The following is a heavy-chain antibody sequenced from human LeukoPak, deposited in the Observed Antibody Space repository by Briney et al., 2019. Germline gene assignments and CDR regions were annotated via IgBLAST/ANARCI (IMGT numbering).Heavy chain of an antibody. Sequence: GGSLRLSCAASGFTVSDNNMIWVRQAPGKGLEWVSTLHRDGSVRYADSVNGRFTISRDDSKNTLSLQMSSLRDEDTAVYYCVRVHEGGYWGQGTLVTVSS. V-gene: IGHV3-53*01. CDR3: VRVHEGGY. CDR1: GFTVSDNN. CDR2: LHRDGSV. J-gene: IGHJ4*02. D-gene: IGHD3-16*01.